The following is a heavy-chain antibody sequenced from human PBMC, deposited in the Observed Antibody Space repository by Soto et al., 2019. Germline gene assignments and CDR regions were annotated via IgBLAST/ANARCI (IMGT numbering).Heavy chain of an antibody. J-gene: IGHJ6*02. CDR3: ARAPVSYRYYGMDV. Sequence: GGSLRLSCAASGFTFSSYSMNWVRQAPGKGLEWVSSISSSSSYIYYADSVKGRFTISRDNAKNSLYLQMNSLRAEDTAVYYCARAPVSYRYYGMDVWGQGTTVTVSS. D-gene: IGHD1-26*01. CDR2: ISSSSSYI. CDR1: GFTFSSYS. V-gene: IGHV3-21*01.